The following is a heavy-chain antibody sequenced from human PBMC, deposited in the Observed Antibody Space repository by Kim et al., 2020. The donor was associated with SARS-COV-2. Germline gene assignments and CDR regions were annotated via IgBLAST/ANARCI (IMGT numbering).Heavy chain of an antibody. Sequence: SETLSLTCTVSGGSISSSSYYWGWIRQPPGKGLEWIGSIYYSGSTYYNPSLKSRVTISVDTSTNQFSLKLSSVTAADTAVYYCARLERTDSTIFGVVTQRGWFNPWGQGALVTVSS. J-gene: IGHJ5*02. CDR1: GGSISSSSYY. D-gene: IGHD3-3*01. CDR2: IYYSGST. CDR3: ARLERTDSTIFGVVTQRGWFNP. V-gene: IGHV4-39*01.